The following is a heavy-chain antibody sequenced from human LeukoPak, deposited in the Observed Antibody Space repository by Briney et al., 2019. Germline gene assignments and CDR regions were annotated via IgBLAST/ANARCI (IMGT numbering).Heavy chain of an antibody. V-gene: IGHV3-33*01. D-gene: IGHD1-26*01. J-gene: IGHJ4*02. CDR2: IWYDGSNK. CDR3: ASGANSGSYYFDY. Sequence: GGSLRLSCAASGFTFSSYGMHWVRQAPRKGLEWVAVIWYDGSNKYYADSLKGRFTISRDNSQNTLYLQMNSRRAEDTAVYYCASGANSGSYYFDYWGQGTLVTVSS. CDR1: GFTFSSYG.